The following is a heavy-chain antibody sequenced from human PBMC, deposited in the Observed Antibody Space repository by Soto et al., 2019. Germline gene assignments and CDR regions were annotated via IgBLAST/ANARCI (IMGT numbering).Heavy chain of an antibody. CDR1: GFTFSSYA. D-gene: IGHD6-13*01. CDR3: AKDEAAAAEMYYYYGMDV. J-gene: IGHJ6*02. CDR2: ISGSGGST. V-gene: IGHV3-23*01. Sequence: GGSLRLSCAASGFTFSSYAMSWVRQAPGKGLEWVSAISGSGGSTYYADSVKGRFTISRDNSKNTLYLQMNSLRAEDTAVYYCAKDEAAAAEMYYYYGMDVWGQGTTVTVSS.